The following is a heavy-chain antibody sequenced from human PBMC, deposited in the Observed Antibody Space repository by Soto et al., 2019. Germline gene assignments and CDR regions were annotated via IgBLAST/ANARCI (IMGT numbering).Heavy chain of an antibody. CDR3: ARHRGYYDKGMDV. CDR2: IYYSGST. J-gene: IGHJ6*02. V-gene: IGHV4-39*01. CDR1: GGSISSSSYY. D-gene: IGHD3-9*01. Sequence: LSETLSLTCTVSGGSISSSSYYWGWIRQPPGKGLEWIGSIYYSGSTYYNPSLKSRVTISVDTSKNQFPLKLSSVTAADTAVYYCARHRGYYDKGMDVWGQGTTVTVSS.